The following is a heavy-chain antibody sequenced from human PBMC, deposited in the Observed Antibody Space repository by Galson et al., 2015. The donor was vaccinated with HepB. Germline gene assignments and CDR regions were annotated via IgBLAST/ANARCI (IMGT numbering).Heavy chain of an antibody. D-gene: IGHD2-2*01. Sequence: SLRLSCAASGFVFSSCGMQWVRQAPGKGLEWVAVVSSDGGTQFYADSVKGRFTISRDNSKNTLYLQMNSLRPEDTAVYYCARDQGPGVPGLGYYYYMDVWGKGTTVTVSS. CDR2: VSSDGGTQ. J-gene: IGHJ6*03. CDR1: GFVFSSCG. V-gene: IGHV3-30*03. CDR3: ARDQGPGVPGLGYYYYMDV.